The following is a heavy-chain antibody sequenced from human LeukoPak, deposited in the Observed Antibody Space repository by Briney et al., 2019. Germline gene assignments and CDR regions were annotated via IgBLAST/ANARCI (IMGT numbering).Heavy chain of an antibody. CDR1: GFTFSNYW. Sequence: GGSLRLSCAASGFTFSNYWMTWVRQAPGKGLEWVAHINQDGSEEHYMDSAKARFTISRDNAKNSLSLQMNSLRAEDTAVYYCARDSSGWYGGAFDIWGQGTMVTVSS. D-gene: IGHD6-19*01. CDR3: ARDSSGWYGGAFDI. J-gene: IGHJ3*02. CDR2: INQDGSEE. V-gene: IGHV3-7*01.